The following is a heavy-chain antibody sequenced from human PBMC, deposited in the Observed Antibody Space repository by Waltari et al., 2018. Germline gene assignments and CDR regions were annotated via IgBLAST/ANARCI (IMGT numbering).Heavy chain of an antibody. D-gene: IGHD2-2*01. CDR3: ATYGQSPRNDQ. CDR1: GFAFDTFY. J-gene: IGHJ1*01. V-gene: IGHV3-23*01. CDR2: ISDSGATT. Sequence: EVQLLESGGGLDQPGGSLRLSCAASGFAFDTFYMTWVRQAPGRGLEWVSAISDSGATTYYADSVKGRFTISRDNYKKMLYLQMSSLRVDDTAVYYCATYGQSPRNDQWGQGTQLTVSS.